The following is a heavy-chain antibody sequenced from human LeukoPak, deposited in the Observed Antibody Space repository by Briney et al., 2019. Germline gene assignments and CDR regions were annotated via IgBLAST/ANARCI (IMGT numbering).Heavy chain of an antibody. V-gene: IGHV4-39*07. CDR2: IFHNGKT. CDR1: GGSVSTSDYY. CDR3: ARIFDS. J-gene: IGHJ4*02. Sequence: PSETLSLTCTVSGGSVSTSDYYWGWIRQTSGKGLEWIGDIFHNGKTNYNPSLKGRVTISIDTSNNQFSLRLPTVTAADTAVYYCARIFDSWGQGTLVTVSS.